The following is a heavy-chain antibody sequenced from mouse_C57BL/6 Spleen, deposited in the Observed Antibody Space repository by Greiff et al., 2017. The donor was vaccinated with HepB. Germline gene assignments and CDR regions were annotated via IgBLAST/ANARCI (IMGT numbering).Heavy chain of an antibody. CDR1: GFTFSDYG. CDR2: ISSGSSTF. J-gene: IGHJ2*01. V-gene: IGHV5-17*01. D-gene: IGHD2-4*01. CDR3: ARHDYDSYYFDD. Sequence: DVHLVESGGGLVKPGGSLKLSCAASGFTFSDYGMHWVRQAPEKGLEWVAYISSGSSTFYYADTVKGRFTISRDNAKNTLFRQMTSLRSEDTAMYYCARHDYDSYYFDDWGQGTTLTVSS.